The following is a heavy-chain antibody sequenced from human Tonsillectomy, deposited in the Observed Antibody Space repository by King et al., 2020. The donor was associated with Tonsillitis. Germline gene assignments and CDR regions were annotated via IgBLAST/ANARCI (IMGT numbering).Heavy chain of an antibody. CDR2: ISYDGSNR. D-gene: IGHD1-1*01. CDR3: ARHLEVQLSISMSATYHYDVKHV. CDR1: GFTFSSYA. V-gene: IGHV3-30*04. J-gene: IGHJ6*02. Sequence: VQLVESGGGVVQPGRSLRLSCAASGFTFSSYAMHWVRQAPGKGLEWVAVISYDGSNRYYADSVKGRFTISRDNSKNTLYLQMNSLRPEDTAVFYCARHLEVQLSISMSATYHYDVKHVGGRGTTVTVS.